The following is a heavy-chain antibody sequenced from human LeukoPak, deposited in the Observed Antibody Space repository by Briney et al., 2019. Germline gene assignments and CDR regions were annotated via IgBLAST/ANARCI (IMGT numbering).Heavy chain of an antibody. J-gene: IGHJ3*02. V-gene: IGHV3-30*18. CDR3: AKGPRRINMIVVVRDAFDI. D-gene: IGHD3-22*01. Sequence: GGSLRLSCAAYGFTLSDYGMHWVRQAQGKGLEWVAVMPFDGNDENYADSVKGRFTISRDISENTLYLQMNSLRAEDTAMYYCAKGPRRINMIVVVRDAFDIWGQGTMVTVSS. CDR1: GFTLSDYG. CDR2: MPFDGNDE.